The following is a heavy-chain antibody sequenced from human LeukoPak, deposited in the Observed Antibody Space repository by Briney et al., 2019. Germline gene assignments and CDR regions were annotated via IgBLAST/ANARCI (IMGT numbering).Heavy chain of an antibody. Sequence: GGSLGLSCAASEFTFDDYAMHWVRQAPGKGLEWVSGISWNSGSIGYADSVKGRFTISRDNAKNSLYLQMNSLRAEDTAVYYCARDDGGSFPTTFEYWGQGALVTVSS. J-gene: IGHJ4*02. CDR2: ISWNSGSI. CDR3: ARDDGGSFPTTFEY. CDR1: EFTFDDYA. D-gene: IGHD1-26*01. V-gene: IGHV3-9*01.